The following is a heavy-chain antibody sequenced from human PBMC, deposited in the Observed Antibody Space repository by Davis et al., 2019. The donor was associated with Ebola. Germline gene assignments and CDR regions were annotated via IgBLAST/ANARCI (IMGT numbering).Heavy chain of an antibody. CDR1: GGSVSSRNYY. CDR2: VHYSGGT. V-gene: IGHV4-39*01. J-gene: IGHJ4*02. D-gene: IGHD3-16*02. CDR3: VRRGTFGGVILRNCFDS. Sequence: SETLSLTCTVSGGSVSSRNYYWGWLRQTPGKGLECLGTVHYSGGTYYNPSLMSRLTRSVDASKNQISLKLKSVIAADAAIYYCVRRGTFGGVILRNCFDSWGRGTLVTVSS.